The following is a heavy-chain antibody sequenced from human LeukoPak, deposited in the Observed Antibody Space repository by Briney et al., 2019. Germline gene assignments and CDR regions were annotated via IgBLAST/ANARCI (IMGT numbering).Heavy chain of an antibody. J-gene: IGHJ4*02. Sequence: PGGSLRLSCAASGFTFSSYEMNWVRQAPGKGLEWVSYINSSGSTIYYADSVKGRFTISRDNAKNSLYLQMNSLRAEDTAVYYCAELGITMIGGVWGQGTLVTVSS. CDR2: INSSGSTI. D-gene: IGHD3-10*02. V-gene: IGHV3-48*03. CDR1: GFTFSSYE. CDR3: AELGITMIGGV.